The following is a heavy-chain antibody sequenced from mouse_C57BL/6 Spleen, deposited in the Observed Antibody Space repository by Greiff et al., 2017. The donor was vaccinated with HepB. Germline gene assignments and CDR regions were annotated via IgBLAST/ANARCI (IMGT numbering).Heavy chain of an antibody. V-gene: IGHV1-26*01. CDR1: GYTFTDYY. CDR2: INPNNGGT. CDR3: ARSRYGYDGKYYFDY. D-gene: IGHD2-2*01. Sequence: EVQLQQSGPELVKPGASVKISCKASGYTFTDYYMNWVKQSHGKSLEWIGDINPNNGGTSYNQKFKGKATLTVDKSSSTAYMELRSLTSEDSAVYYCARSRYGYDGKYYFDYWGQGTTLTVSS. J-gene: IGHJ2*01.